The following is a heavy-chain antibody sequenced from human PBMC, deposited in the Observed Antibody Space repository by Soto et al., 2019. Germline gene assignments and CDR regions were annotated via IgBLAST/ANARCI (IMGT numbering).Heavy chain of an antibody. CDR3: ANIYYYDSSGYYDAFDI. CDR1: GFTFDDYA. J-gene: IGHJ3*02. D-gene: IGHD3-22*01. V-gene: IGHV3-43*02. Sequence: GESLKISCAASGFTFDDYAMHWVRQAPGKGLEWVSLISGDGGSTYYADSVKGRFTISRDNSKNSLYLQMNSLRTEDTALYYCANIYYYDSSGYYDAFDIWGQGTMVTVSS. CDR2: ISGDGGST.